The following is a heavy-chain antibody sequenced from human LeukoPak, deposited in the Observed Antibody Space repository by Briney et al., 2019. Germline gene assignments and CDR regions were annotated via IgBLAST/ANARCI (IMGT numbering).Heavy chain of an antibody. J-gene: IGHJ3*02. D-gene: IGHD6-19*01. Sequence: GSLRLSCAASGFTFSNYNMNWVRQAPGKGLEWVSSITTTSTYIYYTDSVKGRFTISRDNAKNSLYLQMNSLRAEDTAVYYCSGSGWTTDAFDIWGQGTMATVSS. CDR1: GFTFSNYN. V-gene: IGHV3-21*06. CDR3: SGSGWTTDAFDI. CDR2: ITTTSTYI.